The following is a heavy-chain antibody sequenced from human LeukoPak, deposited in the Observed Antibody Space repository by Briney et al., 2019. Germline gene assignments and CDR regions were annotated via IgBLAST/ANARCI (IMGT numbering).Heavy chain of an antibody. CDR2: IYHSGST. V-gene: IGHV4-38-2*01. CDR1: GYSISSGYY. CDR3: ARVRFGELSVFDY. Sequence: PSDTLSLTCAVSGYSISSGYYWGWIRQPPGKGLEWIGSIYHSGSTYYNPSLKSRVTISVDTSKNQFSLKLSSVTAADTAVYYCARVRFGELSVFDYWGQGTLVTVSS. J-gene: IGHJ4*02. D-gene: IGHD3-10*01.